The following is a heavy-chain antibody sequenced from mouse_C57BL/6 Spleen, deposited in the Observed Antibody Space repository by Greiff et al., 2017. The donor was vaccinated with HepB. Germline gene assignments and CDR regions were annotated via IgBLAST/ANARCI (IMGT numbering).Heavy chain of an antibody. CDR3: STAQALDY. D-gene: IGHD3-2*02. CDR2: IDPENGDT. Sequence: EVKLQQSGAELVRPGASVKLSCTASGFNIKDDYMHWVKQRPEQGLEWIGWIDPENGDTEYASKFQGKATITADTSSNTAYLQLSSLTSEDTAVYYCSTAQALDYWGQGTTLTVSS. J-gene: IGHJ2*01. V-gene: IGHV14-4*01. CDR1: GFNIKDDY.